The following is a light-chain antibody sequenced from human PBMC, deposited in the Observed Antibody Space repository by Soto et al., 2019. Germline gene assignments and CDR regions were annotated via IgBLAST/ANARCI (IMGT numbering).Light chain of an antibody. V-gene: IGKV3-20*01. CDR1: QRVSSDF. Sequence: IVMTQSPATLSVSPGERATLSCRTSQRVSSDFLAWYQQKAGQAPRLLIYGPSNRATGVPDRFIGSGSGTDFTLTISRLEPEDFAVYYCQQYGSSGTFGQGTKVDIK. CDR2: GPS. CDR3: QQYGSSGT. J-gene: IGKJ1*01.